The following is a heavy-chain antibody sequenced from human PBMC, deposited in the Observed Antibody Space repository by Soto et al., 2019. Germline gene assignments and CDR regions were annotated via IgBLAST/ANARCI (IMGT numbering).Heavy chain of an antibody. CDR1: SGTINTGDYF. D-gene: IGHD2-21*02. CDR3: ARYCGSNCRFIDAVEV. V-gene: IGHV4-30-4*01. CDR2: ISFSGIT. Sequence: VQLQESGPGLVKPSQTLSLTCTVSSGTINTGDYFWSWIRQPPGQGLEWIGYISFSGITNYTPALKSRVSISVDTSKSQFSLKLTSLPVADTAMYYCARYCGSNCRFIDAVEVWGQGIAVTVSS. J-gene: IGHJ6*02.